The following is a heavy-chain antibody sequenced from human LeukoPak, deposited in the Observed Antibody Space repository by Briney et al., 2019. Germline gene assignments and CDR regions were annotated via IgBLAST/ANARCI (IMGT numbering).Heavy chain of an antibody. D-gene: IGHD1-7*01. V-gene: IGHV3-33*03. J-gene: IGHJ6*02. CDR3: AAGTTRSRNYYGMDV. CDR2: IWYDGSNK. CDR1: GSTFSSYG. Sequence: GGSLRLSCAASGSTFSSYGMHWVRQAPGKGLEWVAVIWYDGSNKYYADSVKGRFTISRDNAKNSLYLQMNSLRAEDTAVYYCAAGTTRSRNYYGMDVWGQGTTVTVSS.